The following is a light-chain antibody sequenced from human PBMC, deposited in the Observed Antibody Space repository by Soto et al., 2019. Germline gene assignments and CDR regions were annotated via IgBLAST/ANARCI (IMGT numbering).Light chain of an antibody. CDR2: EVS. J-gene: IGLJ1*01. V-gene: IGLV2-23*02. CDR3: CSYAGSSTYV. CDR1: SSGVGSYNL. Sequence: QSALTQPASVSGSPGQSITISCTGTSSGVGSYNLVTWYQQHPGKAPKLMIYEVSKRPSGVSNRFSGSKSGNTASLTISGLQADDEADYSCCSYAGSSTYVFGTGTKLTVL.